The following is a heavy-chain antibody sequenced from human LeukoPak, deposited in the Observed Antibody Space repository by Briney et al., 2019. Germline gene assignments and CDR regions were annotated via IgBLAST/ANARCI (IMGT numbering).Heavy chain of an antibody. CDR3: ARRAGAYTHPYDY. D-gene: IGHD3-16*01. J-gene: IGHJ4*02. CDR2: IYYSGNT. CDR1: GVSISSSNSY. V-gene: IGHV4-39*01. Sequence: SETLSLTCTVSGVSISSSNSYWGWIRQPPGKGLEWIGSIYYSGNTYYNASLKSQVSISIDTSKNQFSLRLTSVTAADTAVYYCARRAGAYTHPYDYWGQGTLVTVSS.